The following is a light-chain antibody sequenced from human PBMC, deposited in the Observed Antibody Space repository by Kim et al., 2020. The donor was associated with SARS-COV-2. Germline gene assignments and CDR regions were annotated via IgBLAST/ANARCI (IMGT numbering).Light chain of an antibody. CDR2: AAS. V-gene: IGKV1-12*01. J-gene: IGKJ1*01. CDR3: QQADRFPRT. Sequence: AFVGDRVSITCRASQRINRWLAWYQQKPGRAPKLLIYAASALQSGVPARFSGTGSGTDFTLTISSLQPEDFATYYCQQADRFPRTFGQGTKVDIK. CDR1: QRINRW.